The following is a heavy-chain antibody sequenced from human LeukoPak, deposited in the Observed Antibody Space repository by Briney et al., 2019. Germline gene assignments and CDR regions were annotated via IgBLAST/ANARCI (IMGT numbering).Heavy chain of an antibody. D-gene: IGHD1-26*01. J-gene: IGHJ6*03. CDR3: ARDLGAGMGVYYYMDV. CDR2: INTDGSST. V-gene: IGHV3-74*01. CDR1: GFTFSSYW. Sequence: PGGSLRLSCAASGFTFSSYWMHWVRQAPGKGLVWVSRINTDGSSTSYADSVKGRFTISRDNAKNSLYLQMNSLRAEDTALYHCARDLGAGMGVYYYMDVWGKGTTVTVSS.